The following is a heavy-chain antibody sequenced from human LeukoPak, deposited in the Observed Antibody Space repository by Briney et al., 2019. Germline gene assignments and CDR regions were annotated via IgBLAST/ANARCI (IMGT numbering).Heavy chain of an antibody. CDR2: LNPENGNT. D-gene: IGHD5-18*01. J-gene: IGHJ4*02. V-gene: IGHV1-18*01. Sequence: ASVKVSCKASGYSFVGYGITWVRQAPGQGLEWMGWLNPENGNTNYAQKVQGRVTMTADTSTSTSYMELRSLRSDDTAVYYCARDSKLWLPACDYWGQGTLVTVPS. CDR1: GYSFVGYG. CDR3: ARDSKLWLPACDY.